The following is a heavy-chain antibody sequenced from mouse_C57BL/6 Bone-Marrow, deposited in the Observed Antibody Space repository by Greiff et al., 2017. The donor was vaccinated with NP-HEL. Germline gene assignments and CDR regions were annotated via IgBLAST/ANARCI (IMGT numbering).Heavy chain of an antibody. CDR1: GYSFTGYY. D-gene: IGHD2-3*01. CDR3: AIRWLLPYYFDY. V-gene: IGHV1-42*01. CDR2: INPSTGGT. J-gene: IGHJ2*01. Sequence: VQLQQSGPELVKPGASVKISCKASGYSFTGYYMNWVKQSPEKSLEWIGEINPSTGGTTYNQKFKAKATLTVDKSSSTAYMQLKSLTSEDSAVYYCAIRWLLPYYFDYWGQGTTLTVSS.